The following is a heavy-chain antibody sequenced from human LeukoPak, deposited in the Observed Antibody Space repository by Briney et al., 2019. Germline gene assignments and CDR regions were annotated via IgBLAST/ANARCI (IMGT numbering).Heavy chain of an antibody. V-gene: IGHV3-64*01. CDR1: GFTFSSYA. CDR3: ARADYYDILTGPDY. CDR2: ISSNGGST. D-gene: IGHD3-9*01. J-gene: IGHJ4*02. Sequence: PGGSLRLSCAASGFTFSSYAMHWVRQAPGKGLEYVSAISSNGGSTYYANSVKGRFTISRDSSKNTLYLQMGSLRAEDMAVYYCARADYYDILTGPDYWGQGTLVTVSS.